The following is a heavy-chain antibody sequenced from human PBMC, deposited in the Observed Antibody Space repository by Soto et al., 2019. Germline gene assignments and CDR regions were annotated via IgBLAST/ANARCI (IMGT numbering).Heavy chain of an antibody. V-gene: IGHV4-34*01. J-gene: IGHJ5*02. CDR3: ARGAWGYSYGWGRNWFDP. CDR1: GGSFSGYY. D-gene: IGHD5-18*01. CDR2: INHSGST. Sequence: QVQLQQWGAGLLKPSETLSLTCAVYGGSFSGYYWSWIRQPPGKGLEWIGEINHSGSTNYNPSLKSRVTISVDTSKNQFSLKLSSVTAADTAVYYCARGAWGYSYGWGRNWFDPWGQGTLVTVSS.